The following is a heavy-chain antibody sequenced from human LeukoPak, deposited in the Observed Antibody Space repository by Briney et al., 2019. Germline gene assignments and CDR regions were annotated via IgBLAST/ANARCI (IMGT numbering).Heavy chain of an antibody. CDR1: GFTFSSYP. V-gene: IGHV3-30-3*01. Sequence: GGSLRLSCAASGFTFSSYPMHWVRQAPGKGLEWVAVISYDGSNKYYADSVKGRFTISRDNSKNTLYLQMNSLRAEDTAVYYCANGGTYSSGPWGQGTLVTVSS. CDR2: ISYDGSNK. D-gene: IGHD3-22*01. CDR3: ANGGTYSSGP. J-gene: IGHJ5*02.